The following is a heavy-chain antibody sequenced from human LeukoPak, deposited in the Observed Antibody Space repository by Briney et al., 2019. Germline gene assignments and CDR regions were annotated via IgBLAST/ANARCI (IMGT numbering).Heavy chain of an antibody. J-gene: IGHJ4*02. Sequence: ASVKVSCKASGYTFTSYDMNWVRQATGQGLEWMGWMNPNSGNTGYAQKFQGRVTMTRNTSISTAYMELSSLRSEDTAVYYCARGYCTNGVCYPPTYWGQGTLVTVSS. D-gene: IGHD2-8*01. CDR3: ARGYCTNGVCYPPTY. CDR1: GYTFTSYD. V-gene: IGHV1-8*01. CDR2: MNPNSGNT.